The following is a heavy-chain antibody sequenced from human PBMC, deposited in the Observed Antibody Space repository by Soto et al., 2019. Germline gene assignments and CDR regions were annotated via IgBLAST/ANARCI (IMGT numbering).Heavy chain of an antibody. CDR1: GGSIGSGGFH. CDR3: ARGRYCSGGSCTKGPNWFDP. Sequence: PSETLSLTCTVSGGSIGSGGFHWSWIRQHPGKGLEWIGYIYDSGTTYNNPSLKSRVTISVDTSKNQFSLKLGSVTAADTAVYYRARGRYCSGGSCTKGPNWFDPWGQGTLVTVSS. V-gene: IGHV4-31*03. J-gene: IGHJ5*02. CDR2: IYDSGTT. D-gene: IGHD2-15*01.